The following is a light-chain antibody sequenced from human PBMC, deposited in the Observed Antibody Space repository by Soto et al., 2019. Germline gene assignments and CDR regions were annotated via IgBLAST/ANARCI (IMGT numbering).Light chain of an antibody. Sequence: MTHTPLSLHIIPVQPTPISCVSSQVLLDRDDGNPYLDWSLQKPGQSQQILIYTVYYRASGVKDRFSGSGSGTDFTLKIRRVEAEDVGVYYCMKRIEFPLTFGGWHKV. J-gene: IGKJ4*01. CDR2: TVY. CDR1: QVLLDRDDGNPY. CDR3: MKRIEFPLT. V-gene: IGKV2-40*01.